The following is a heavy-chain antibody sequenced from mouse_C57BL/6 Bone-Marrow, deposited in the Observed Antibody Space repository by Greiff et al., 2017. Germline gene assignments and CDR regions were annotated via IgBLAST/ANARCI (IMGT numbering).Heavy chain of an antibody. V-gene: IGHV5-17*01. J-gene: IGHJ2*01. CDR1: GFTFSDYG. Sequence: EVMLVESGGGLVKPGGSLKLSCAASGFTFSDYGMHWVRQAPEKGLEWVAYISSGSSTIYYADTVKGRFTISRDNAKNTLFLQMTSLRSEDTAMYYCAKGTYYYGSSYDFDYWGQGTTLTVSS. CDR2: ISSGSSTI. CDR3: AKGTYYYGSSYDFDY. D-gene: IGHD1-1*01.